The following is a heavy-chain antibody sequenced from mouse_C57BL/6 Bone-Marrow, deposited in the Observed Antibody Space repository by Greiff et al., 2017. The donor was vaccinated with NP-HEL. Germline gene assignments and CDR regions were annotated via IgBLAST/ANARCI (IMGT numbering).Heavy chain of an antibody. V-gene: IGHV6-6*01. J-gene: IGHJ4*01. D-gene: IGHD2-4*01. CDR2: IRNKANNHAT. CDR3: TRPYDYPYCYAMDY. Sequence: EVKLLESGGGLVQPGGSMKLSCAASGFTFSDAWMDWVRQSPEKGLEWVAEIRNKANNHATYYAESVKGRFTSSRDDSKSSVYLQMNSLRAEDTSIYYCTRPYDYPYCYAMDYWGQGTSVTVSS. CDR1: GFTFSDAW.